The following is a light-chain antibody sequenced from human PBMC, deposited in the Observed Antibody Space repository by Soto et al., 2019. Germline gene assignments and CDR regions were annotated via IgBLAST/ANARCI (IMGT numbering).Light chain of an antibody. CDR3: GSFAVSNSFV. CDR2: DVN. CDR1: SSDVGAYDY. Sequence: QSVLPQPASGSGSPGQSITVSCTGTSSDVGAYDYVSWYQQHPGKAPKLMIYDVNKRPSGVPDRFSGSKSGNTASLTVSGLQAEDEADYYCGSFAVSNSFVFGTGTKVTVL. V-gene: IGLV2-8*01. J-gene: IGLJ1*01.